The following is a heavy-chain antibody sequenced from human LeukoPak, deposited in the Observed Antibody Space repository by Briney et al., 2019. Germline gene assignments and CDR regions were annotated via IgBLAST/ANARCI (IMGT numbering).Heavy chain of an antibody. CDR1: GGSISSYY. Sequence: SETLSLTCSVSGGSISSYYWSWLRQPPGKGLEWIGYIYNSGSTNYNPSLKSRVTISVDTSKNQFSLKLSSVTAADTAVYYCARVGVVFDYWGQGTLVTVSS. J-gene: IGHJ4*02. CDR2: IYNSGST. CDR3: ARVGVVFDY. V-gene: IGHV4-59*08. D-gene: IGHD3-16*01.